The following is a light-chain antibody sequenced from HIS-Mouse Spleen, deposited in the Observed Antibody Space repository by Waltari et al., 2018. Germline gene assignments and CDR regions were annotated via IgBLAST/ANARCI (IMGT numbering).Light chain of an antibody. CDR2: EVS. Sequence: QSALTQPPSASGSPGQSVTISCTGTSSDVGGYNYVSWYQQHPGKAPKLMIYEVSRRPSGLPARFSGSKSGNTPYLPVSGLQAEDDADYYCSSYSGSNNYVFGTGTKVTVL. CDR1: SSDVGGYNY. V-gene: IGLV2-8*01. J-gene: IGLJ1*01. CDR3: SSYSGSNNYV.